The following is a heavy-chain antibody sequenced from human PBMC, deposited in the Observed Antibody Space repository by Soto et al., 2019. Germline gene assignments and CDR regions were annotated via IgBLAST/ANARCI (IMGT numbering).Heavy chain of an antibody. CDR2: IYHSGST. CDR3: ARGNNYDFWSGRDYYYYMDV. Sequence: SETLSLTCAVSSGSISSSNWWSWVRQPPGKGLEWIGEIYHSGSTNYNPSLKSRVTISVDKSKNQFSLKLSSVTAADTAVYYCARGNNYDFWSGRDYYYYMDVWGKGTTVTVSS. CDR1: SGSISSSNW. V-gene: IGHV4-4*02. D-gene: IGHD3-3*01. J-gene: IGHJ6*03.